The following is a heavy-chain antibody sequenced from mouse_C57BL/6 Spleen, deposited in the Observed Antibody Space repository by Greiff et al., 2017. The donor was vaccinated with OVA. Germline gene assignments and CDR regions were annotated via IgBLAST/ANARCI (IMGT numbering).Heavy chain of an antibody. CDR3: ARSDYGSSPWYFDV. V-gene: IGHV2-2*01. D-gene: IGHD1-1*01. J-gene: IGHJ1*03. Sequence: VKLVESGPGLVQPSQSLSITCTVSGFSLTSYGVHWVRQSPGKGLEWLGVIWSGGSTDYNAAFISRLSISKDTSKSQVFLKMNSLQADDTAIYYCARSDYGSSPWYFDVWGTGTTVTVSS. CDR2: IWSGGST. CDR1: GFSLTSYG.